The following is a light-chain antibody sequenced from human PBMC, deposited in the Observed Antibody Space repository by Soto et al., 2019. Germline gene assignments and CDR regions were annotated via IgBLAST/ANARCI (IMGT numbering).Light chain of an antibody. CDR3: QQYYNWPLT. J-gene: IGKJ4*01. CDR1: QSVSSN. CDR2: GAS. V-gene: IGKV3-15*01. Sequence: EIMMTQSPATLSVSPGERATLSCRASQSVSSNLAWYQQKPGQAPRLLIYGASTRATGIPARFSGSGSGTEFTLTISSLQSEDFAVYYCQQYYNWPLTFGGGTKVDIK.